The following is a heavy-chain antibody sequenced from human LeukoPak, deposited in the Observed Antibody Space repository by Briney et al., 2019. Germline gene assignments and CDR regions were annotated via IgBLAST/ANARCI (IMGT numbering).Heavy chain of an antibody. Sequence: GSLRLSCAASGFAFSSYAMTWVRQASGRGLEWVSLLSGSGCYTYYADSVKGRFTISRDTSKNTLYLQMNSLRAEDTAIYSCARGMWGPLYYFDYWGQGTLVTVSS. J-gene: IGHJ4*02. CDR3: ARGMWGPLYYFDY. CDR1: GFAFSSYA. D-gene: IGHD3-16*01. CDR2: LSGSGCYT. V-gene: IGHV3-23*01.